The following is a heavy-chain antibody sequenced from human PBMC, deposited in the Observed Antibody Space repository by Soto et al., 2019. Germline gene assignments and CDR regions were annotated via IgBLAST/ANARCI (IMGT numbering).Heavy chain of an antibody. J-gene: IGHJ4*02. CDR3: AKDYYAANLFDY. CDR1: GGSISSGGYY. V-gene: IGHV3-23*01. D-gene: IGHD3-22*01. Sequence: ETLSLTCTVSGGSISSGGYYWSWVRQAPGKGLEWVSAISGSGGSTYYADSVKGRFTISRDNSKNTLYLQMNSLRPEDTAVYYCAKDYYAANLFDYWGQGTLVTVSS. CDR2: ISGSGGST.